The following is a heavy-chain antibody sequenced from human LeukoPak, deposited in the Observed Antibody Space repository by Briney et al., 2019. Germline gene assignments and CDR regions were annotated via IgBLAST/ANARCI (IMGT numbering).Heavy chain of an antibody. V-gene: IGHV3-7*04. J-gene: IGHJ5*02. CDR2: IRQDGSEK. CDR1: GFTFSSYW. D-gene: IGHD7-27*01. CDR3: GRFTRSGDSVS. Sequence: GGSLRLSCAASGFTFSSYWMSWVRQAPGKGLEWVANIRQDGSEKQYVDSVKGRFAISRDNAENSLYLQMNSLKAEDTAVYYCGRFTRSGDSVSCGQGTLVTVSS.